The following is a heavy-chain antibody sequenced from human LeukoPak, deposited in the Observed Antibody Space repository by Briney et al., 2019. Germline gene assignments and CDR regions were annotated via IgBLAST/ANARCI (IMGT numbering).Heavy chain of an antibody. D-gene: IGHD3-10*01. CDR3: AKVRGLWFGELTGAFDI. CDR2: IIPIFGTA. V-gene: IGHV1-69*05. J-gene: IGHJ3*02. Sequence: SVKVSCKASGGTFSSYAISWVRQAPGQGLEWMGGIIPIFGTANYAQKFQGRVTITTDESTSTAYMELSSLRAEDTAVYYCAKVRGLWFGELTGAFDIWGQGTMVTVSS. CDR1: GGTFSSYA.